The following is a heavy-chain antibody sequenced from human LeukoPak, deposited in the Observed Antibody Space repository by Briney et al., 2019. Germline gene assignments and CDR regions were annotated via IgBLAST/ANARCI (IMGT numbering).Heavy chain of an antibody. Sequence: GGSLRLSCAASGFTFSSYEMNWVRQAPGKGLEWVSYTSSSGSTIYYADSVKGRFTISRDNAKNSLYLQMNSLRAEDTAVYYCARVPPVATSYFDYWGQGTLVTVSS. J-gene: IGHJ4*02. D-gene: IGHD5-12*01. V-gene: IGHV3-48*03. CDR1: GFTFSSYE. CDR2: TSSSGSTI. CDR3: ARVPPVATSYFDY.